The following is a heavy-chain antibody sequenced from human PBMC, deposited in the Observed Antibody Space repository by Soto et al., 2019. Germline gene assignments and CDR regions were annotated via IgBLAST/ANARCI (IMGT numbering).Heavy chain of an antibody. CDR3: ARDGLFGKQGSTDY. D-gene: IGHD3-10*02. J-gene: IGHJ4*02. CDR1: GYTFTGYY. Sequence: ASVKVSCKASGYTFTGYYMHWVRQAPGQGLEWMGWINPNSGGTNYAQKFQGWVTMTRDTSISTAYMELSRLRSDDTAVYYCARDGLFGKQGSTDYWGQGTLVTVSS. V-gene: IGHV1-2*04. CDR2: INPNSGGT.